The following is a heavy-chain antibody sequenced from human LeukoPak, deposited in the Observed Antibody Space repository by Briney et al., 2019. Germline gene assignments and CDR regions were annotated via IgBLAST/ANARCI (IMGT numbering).Heavy chain of an antibody. CDR1: GYTFTSYY. D-gene: IGHD3-10*01. V-gene: IGHV1-46*01. Sequence: ASVKVSCTASGYTFTSYYMHWVRQAPGQGLEWMGIINPSGGSTSYAQKFQGRVTMTRDTSTSTVYMELSSLRSEDTAVYYCATLAAGDWFDPWGQGTLVTVSS. J-gene: IGHJ5*02. CDR3: ATLAAGDWFDP. CDR2: INPSGGST.